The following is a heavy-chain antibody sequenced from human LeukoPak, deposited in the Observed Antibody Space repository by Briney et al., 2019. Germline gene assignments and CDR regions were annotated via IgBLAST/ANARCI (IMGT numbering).Heavy chain of an antibody. D-gene: IGHD1-26*01. V-gene: IGHV4-59*01. J-gene: IGHJ4*02. CDR3: TRNRGYYVNDY. CDR1: GASIRSSF. CDR2: LSMRGTT. Sequence: PSETLCLTCTVSGASIRSSFWDWIRQPPGRGLEWIGYLSMRGTTNYNPSLKSRVTISADTSENQFSLKVSSVTAADTAVYYCTRNRGYYVNDYWGQGTLVTVSS.